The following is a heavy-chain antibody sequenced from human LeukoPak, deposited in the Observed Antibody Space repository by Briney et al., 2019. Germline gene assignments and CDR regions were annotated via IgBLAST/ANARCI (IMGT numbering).Heavy chain of an antibody. Sequence: GGSLRLSCAASGFTVGTNYMSWVRQAPGKGLEWVSGISGRGGTTYYTDSVKGRFTTSRDNSMDTLYLQMNSLRVEDTAIYYCAKPPHYCGGGSCYSGLDDWGQGTRVTVST. CDR1: GFTVGTNY. V-gene: IGHV3-23*01. CDR3: AKPPHYCGGGSCYSGLDD. CDR2: ISGRGGTT. J-gene: IGHJ4*02. D-gene: IGHD2-15*01.